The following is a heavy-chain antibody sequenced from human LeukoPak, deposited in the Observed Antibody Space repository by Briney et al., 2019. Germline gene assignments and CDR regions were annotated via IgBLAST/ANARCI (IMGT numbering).Heavy chain of an antibody. CDR2: LSGSGDNA. Sequence: GGSLRLSCAASGFTFSSCAMSWVRQAPGKGLEWVSALSGSGDNAHYADSVKGRFIISRENSKNTLYLQMSSLRVEDTAVYYCAKGFHLTGYYPFDYWGQGTLVTVSS. CDR1: GFTFSSCA. D-gene: IGHD3-9*01. J-gene: IGHJ4*02. V-gene: IGHV3-23*01. CDR3: AKGFHLTGYYPFDY.